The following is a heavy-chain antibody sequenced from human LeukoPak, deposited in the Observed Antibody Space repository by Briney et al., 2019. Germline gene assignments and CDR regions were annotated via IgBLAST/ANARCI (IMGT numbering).Heavy chain of an antibody. V-gene: IGHV5-51*01. D-gene: IGHD3-22*01. CDR3: ASSGLGNYDSSGLTFDY. CDR1: GYSFTSYW. CDR2: IYPGDSDT. Sequence: GESLKISCKGSGYSFTSYWIGWVRQMPGKGLEWMGIIYPGDSDTRYSPSFQGQVTISADKSISTAYLQWSSLKASDTAMYYCASSGLGNYDSSGLTFDYWGQGTLVTVSS. J-gene: IGHJ4*02.